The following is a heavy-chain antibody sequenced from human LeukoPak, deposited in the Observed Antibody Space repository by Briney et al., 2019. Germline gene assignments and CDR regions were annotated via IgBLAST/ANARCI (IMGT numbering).Heavy chain of an antibody. CDR3: TKAVGGGRDAYDI. V-gene: IGHV3-23*01. Sequence: PGGSLRLSCVASRLTFRHYAMNWVRQSPGKGLEWVSSIFDSGAPSYYADSVKGRFTISRDNSRNTFYLQMENLRAEDSATYYCTKAVGGGRDAYDIWGQGTRVIVSS. J-gene: IGHJ3*02. CDR1: RLTFRHYA. D-gene: IGHD3-16*01. CDR2: IFDSGAPS.